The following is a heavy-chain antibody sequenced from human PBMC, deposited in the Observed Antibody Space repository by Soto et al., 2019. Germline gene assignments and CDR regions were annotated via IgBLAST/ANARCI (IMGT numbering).Heavy chain of an antibody. CDR1: GFTFSDYY. CDR2: ISPGSRYP. D-gene: IGHD2-15*01. V-gene: IGHV3-11*06. Sequence: GGSXRLSCSSSGFTFSDYYMIWIRQAPGKGLEWLSYISPGSRYPAYADSVKGRLTISRDNARRSLSLQMNSLTVDDKAIYYCVRGGGGGLFEPWGQGSMVTVSS. CDR3: VRGGGGGLFEP. J-gene: IGHJ5*02.